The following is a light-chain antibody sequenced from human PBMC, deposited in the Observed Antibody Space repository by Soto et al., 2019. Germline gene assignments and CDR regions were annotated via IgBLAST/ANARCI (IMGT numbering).Light chain of an antibody. J-gene: IGLJ2*01. V-gene: IGLV1-40*01. CDR2: TNN. Sequence: QSVLTQPPSVSRAPGQRVTISCTGSSSNIGAGYDVHWYQQLPGTAPKLLIYTNNNRPSGVPDRFSGSKSGTSASLAITGLQAEDEADYYCQSYDNSLRGSVFGGGTKVTVL. CDR1: SSNIGAGYD. CDR3: QSYDNSLRGSV.